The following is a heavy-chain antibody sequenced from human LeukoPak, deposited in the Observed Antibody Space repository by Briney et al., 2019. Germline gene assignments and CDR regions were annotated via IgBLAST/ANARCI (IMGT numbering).Heavy chain of an antibody. CDR1: GFTFSRYA. Sequence: PGGSLTLSCTASGFTFSRYALNWVRQAPGKGLEWVSYISRTNEIHDADSVKGRFTISRDDAKNSLYLQMNSLRVDDTAVYYCARDDNWAFDDGGQGTLVTASS. CDR2: ISRTNEI. D-gene: IGHD1-1*01. V-gene: IGHV3-21*05. CDR3: ARDDNWAFDD. J-gene: IGHJ4*02.